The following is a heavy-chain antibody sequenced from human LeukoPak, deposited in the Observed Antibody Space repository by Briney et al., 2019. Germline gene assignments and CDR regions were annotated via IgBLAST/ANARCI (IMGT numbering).Heavy chain of an antibody. D-gene: IGHD2-15*01. CDR3: AMTKVVAATYDAFDI. J-gene: IGHJ3*02. Sequence: SETLSLTCTVSDDSISSGSYYWNWVRQPAAKGLEWIGRMYITGSTNYNPPLKSRVTISVDTSKKQFSLKLSSVTAADTAVYYCAMTKVVAATYDAFDIWGQGTMVTVSS. CDR1: DDSISSGSYY. V-gene: IGHV4-61*02. CDR2: MYITGST.